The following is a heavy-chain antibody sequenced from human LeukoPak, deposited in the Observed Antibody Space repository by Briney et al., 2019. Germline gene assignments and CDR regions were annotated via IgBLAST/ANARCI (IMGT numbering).Heavy chain of an antibody. Sequence: GASVKVSCKASGGTFSSYAISWVRQAPGQGLEWMGRIIPILGIANYAQKFQGRVTMTRDTSTSTVYMELSSLRSEDTAVYYCARVISGPFDYWGQGTLVTVSS. CDR2: IIPILGIA. CDR3: ARVISGPFDY. V-gene: IGHV1-69*04. CDR1: GGTFSSYA. D-gene: IGHD3-16*02. J-gene: IGHJ4*02.